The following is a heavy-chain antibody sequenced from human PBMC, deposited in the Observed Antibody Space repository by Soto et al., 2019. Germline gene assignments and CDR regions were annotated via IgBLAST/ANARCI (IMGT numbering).Heavy chain of an antibody. V-gene: IGHV5-10-1*01. CDR2: IDPSDSYT. CDR3: ASSPRGYCSSTSCRELGNYYGMDV. CDR1: GERYSSSW. J-gene: IGHJ6*02. Sequence: GESLKISCKGSGERYSSSWISPVRQMPGKGLEWMGRIDPSDSYTNYSPSFQGHVTISADKSISTAYLQWSSLKASDTAMYYCASSPRGYCSSTSCRELGNYYGMDVWGQGTTVTVSS. D-gene: IGHD2-2*01.